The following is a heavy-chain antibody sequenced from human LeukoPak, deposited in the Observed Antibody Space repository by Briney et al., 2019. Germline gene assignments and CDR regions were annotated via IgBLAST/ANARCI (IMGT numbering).Heavy chain of an antibody. V-gene: IGHV3-48*02. D-gene: IGHD3-22*01. CDR3: ARDSRYYYDSSGSPFDY. Sequence: GGSLRLSCAASGFTFSSYNVNWVRQAPGKGLEWVSHITSSSSAIYYADSVKGRFTISRDNARNSLYLQMKSLRDEDTAVYYCARDSRYYYDSSGSPFDYWGQGTLVTVSS. CDR2: ITSSSSAI. CDR1: GFTFSSYN. J-gene: IGHJ4*02.